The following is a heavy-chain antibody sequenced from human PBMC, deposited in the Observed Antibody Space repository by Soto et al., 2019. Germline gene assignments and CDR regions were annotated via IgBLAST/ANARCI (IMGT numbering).Heavy chain of an antibody. J-gene: IGHJ4*02. Sequence: PGGSLRLSCAASGFTFSSYGMHWVRQAPGKGLEWVAVISYDGSNKYYADSVKGRFTISRDNSKNTLYLQMNSLRAEDTAVYYCAKNKYGGSSWYVVDYWGQGTLVTVSS. CDR2: ISYDGSNK. CDR3: AKNKYGGSSWYVVDY. CDR1: GFTFSSYG. V-gene: IGHV3-30*18. D-gene: IGHD6-13*01.